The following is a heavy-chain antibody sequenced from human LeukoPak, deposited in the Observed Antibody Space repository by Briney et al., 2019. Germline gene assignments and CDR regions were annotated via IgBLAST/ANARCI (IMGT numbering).Heavy chain of an antibody. J-gene: IGHJ4*02. Sequence: GGSLRLSCAASGFTFISYGMHWVRQAPGKGLEWVAVISYDGSNKYYADSVKGRFTISRDNSKNTLYLQMNSLRADDTGVYYCATPGQAYYFDYWGQGTLVTVSS. CDR2: ISYDGSNK. V-gene: IGHV3-30*03. CDR1: GFTFISYG. D-gene: IGHD2-2*01. CDR3: ATPGQAYYFDY.